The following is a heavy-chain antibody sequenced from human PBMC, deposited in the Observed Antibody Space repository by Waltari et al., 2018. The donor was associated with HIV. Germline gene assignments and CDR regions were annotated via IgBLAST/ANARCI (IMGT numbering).Heavy chain of an antibody. J-gene: IGHJ5*02. V-gene: IGHV2-5*01. CDR3: AHSGALQSTWDNWFDP. Sequence: QITLKESGPTLVKPTPTLTLTCTFSGFSLSTRGVGLGWFRQPPGKALEWLALTSWNGDKHYNPSLKSRLTITKDTSKSQVVLTVTNIDPVDTATYYCAHSGALQSTWDNWFDPWGQGTLVIVSS. D-gene: IGHD4-4*01. CDR1: GFSLSTRGVG. CDR2: TSWNGDK.